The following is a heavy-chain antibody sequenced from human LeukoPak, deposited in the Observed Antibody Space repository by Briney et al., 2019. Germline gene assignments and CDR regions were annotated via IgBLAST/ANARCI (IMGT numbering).Heavy chain of an antibody. J-gene: IGHJ4*02. Sequence: ASVKVSCKTSGYTFTGNFMHWVRQAPGQGPEWMGWINPNNGDTNYAQKFQGRVTMTRVTSITTAYMELSSLRSDDTAVYYCAKDLRSSADSKTGAADYWGQGTLVTVSS. V-gene: IGHV1-2*02. CDR2: INPNNGDT. CDR3: AKDLRSSADSKTGAADY. D-gene: IGHD1-26*01. CDR1: GYTFTGNF.